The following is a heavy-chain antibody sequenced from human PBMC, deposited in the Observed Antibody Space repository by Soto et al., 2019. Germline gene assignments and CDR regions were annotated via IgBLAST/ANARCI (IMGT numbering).Heavy chain of an antibody. J-gene: IGHJ4*02. CDR3: ARGYSYYDSSGVLDFDY. D-gene: IGHD3-22*01. CDR1: GFTFSSYA. CDR2: ISYDGSNK. V-gene: IGHV3-30-3*01. Sequence: GGSLKLSCAASGFTFSSYAMHWVRQAPGKGLEWVAVISYDGSNKYYADSVKGRFTISRDNSKNTLYLQMNSLRAEDTAVYYCARGYSYYDSSGVLDFDYWGQGTLVTVSS.